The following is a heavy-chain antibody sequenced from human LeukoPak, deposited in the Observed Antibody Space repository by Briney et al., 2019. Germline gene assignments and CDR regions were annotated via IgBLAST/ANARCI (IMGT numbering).Heavy chain of an antibody. J-gene: IGHJ5*02. CDR1: AASISSYY. Sequence: SETLSLTCTLSAASISSYYWSWIRQPPGKGLGWIGYIYYSGSTNYNPSLKSRVTISVDTSKNQFSRKLSSVTAADTAVYYCARHADYDFWPNWFDPWGQGTLVTVSS. CDR3: ARHADYDFWPNWFDP. D-gene: IGHD3-3*01. V-gene: IGHV4-59*08. CDR2: IYYSGST.